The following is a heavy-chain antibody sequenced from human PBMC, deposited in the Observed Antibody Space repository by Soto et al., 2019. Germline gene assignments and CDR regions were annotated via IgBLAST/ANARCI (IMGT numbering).Heavy chain of an antibody. J-gene: IGHJ5*02. CDR3: AGQALAFDP. Sequence: PSETLSLTCTVSGGSITSYFWSWIRQPPGKGLEWIGYIYYSGTTHYNPSLKSRVTISVDTSKNQFSLKLTSVTAADTAVYYCAGQALAFDPWGQGTLVTVSS. D-gene: IGHD6-6*01. CDR1: GGSITSYF. V-gene: IGHV4-59*03. CDR2: IYYSGTT.